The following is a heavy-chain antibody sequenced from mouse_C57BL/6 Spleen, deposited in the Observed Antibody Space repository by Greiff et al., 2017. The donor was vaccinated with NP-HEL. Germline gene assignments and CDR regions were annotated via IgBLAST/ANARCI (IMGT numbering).Heavy chain of an antibody. D-gene: IGHD3-2*02. V-gene: IGHV1-55*01. CDR3: AREETAQAKGLYYAMDY. CDR2: IYPGSGST. Sequence: QVQLQQPGAELVKPGASVKMSCKASGYTFTSYWITWVKQRPGQGLEWIGDIYPGSGSTNYNEKFKSKATLTVDTSSSTAYMQLSSLTSEDSAVYYCAREETAQAKGLYYAMDYWGQGTSVTVSS. CDR1: GYTFTSYW. J-gene: IGHJ4*01.